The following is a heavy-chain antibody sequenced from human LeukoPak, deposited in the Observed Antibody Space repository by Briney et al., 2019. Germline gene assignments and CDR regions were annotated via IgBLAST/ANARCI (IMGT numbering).Heavy chain of an antibody. CDR3: ARGAQGYKYNWFDP. D-gene: IGHD2-2*02. CDR1: GGTFSSYA. V-gene: IGHV1-69*13. J-gene: IGHJ5*02. Sequence: GASVKVSCKASGGTFSSYAISWVRQAPGQGLEWMGGIIPIFGTANYAQKFQGRVTITADESTSTAYMELSSLRSEDTAVYYCARGAQGYKYNWFDPWGQGTLVTVSS. CDR2: IIPIFGTA.